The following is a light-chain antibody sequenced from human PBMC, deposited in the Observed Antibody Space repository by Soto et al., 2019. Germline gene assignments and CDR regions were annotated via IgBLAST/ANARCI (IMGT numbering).Light chain of an antibody. CDR3: MQPLQTPWT. CDR2: LGS. V-gene: IGKV2-28*01. J-gene: IGKJ1*01. Sequence: DIVMTQSPLSLRVTPGEPASISCRSSQSLLHSSGYNYLHWYLQKPGQSPQLLISLGSDRSSGVPDRFRGSGSGTDFTLNISRVEAEDVGVYYCMQPLQTPWTFGQGTKVEIK. CDR1: QSLLHSSGYNY.